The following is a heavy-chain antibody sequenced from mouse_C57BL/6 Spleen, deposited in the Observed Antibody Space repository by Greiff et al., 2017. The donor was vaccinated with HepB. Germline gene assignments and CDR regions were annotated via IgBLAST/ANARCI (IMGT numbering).Heavy chain of an antibody. CDR1: GYTFTSYW. J-gene: IGHJ4*01. CDR3: ATPITTVVAYYYAMDY. V-gene: IGHV1-53*01. Sequence: VQLQQPGTELVKPGASVKLSCKASGYTFTSYWMHWVKQRPGQGLEWIGNINPSNGGTNYNEKFKSKATLTVDKSSSTAYMQLSSLTSEDSAVYYCATPITTVVAYYYAMDYWGQGTSVTVSS. CDR2: INPSNGGT. D-gene: IGHD1-1*01.